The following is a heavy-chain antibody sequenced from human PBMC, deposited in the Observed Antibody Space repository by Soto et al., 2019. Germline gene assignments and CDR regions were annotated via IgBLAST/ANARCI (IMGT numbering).Heavy chain of an antibody. J-gene: IGHJ6*02. V-gene: IGHV1-8*01. Sequence: QVQLVQSGAEVKKPGASVKVSCKASGYTFSSYDINWVRQATGQGREWMGWMNPNTGNTVYAQKFQGRVTMTRNTSISTGYMELSSLRSEDAAVYYRARERACGMDVWGQGTTVTVSS. CDR2: MNPNTGNT. CDR3: ARERACGMDV. CDR1: GYTFSSYD.